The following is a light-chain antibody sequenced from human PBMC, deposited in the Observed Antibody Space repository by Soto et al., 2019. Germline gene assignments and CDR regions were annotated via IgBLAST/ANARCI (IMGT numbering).Light chain of an antibody. Sequence: EIVMTQSPATLSVSPGERATLSCRASQSVSSNLAWYQQKPGQAPRPLIYVASTRATGIPARFSGSGSGTEFTLTISSLQSEDFAVYYCQQYNNWPITFGQGTRLEIK. J-gene: IGKJ5*01. CDR2: VAS. CDR3: QQYNNWPIT. V-gene: IGKV3-15*01. CDR1: QSVSSN.